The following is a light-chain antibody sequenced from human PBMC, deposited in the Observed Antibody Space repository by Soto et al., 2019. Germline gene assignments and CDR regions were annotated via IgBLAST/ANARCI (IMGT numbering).Light chain of an antibody. CDR2: DTS. J-gene: IGLJ2*01. CDR1: TGAVTSNHH. Sequence: QAVVTQEPSLTVSPGGTVTLTCGSSTGAVTSNHHPYWFQQKAGQAPRTLIYDTSNKHSWTPARFSGSLLGDKAALTLSGAQPEDDSHYYCFLSHNAALVFSGGTKLTVL. CDR3: FLSHNAALV. V-gene: IGLV7-46*01.